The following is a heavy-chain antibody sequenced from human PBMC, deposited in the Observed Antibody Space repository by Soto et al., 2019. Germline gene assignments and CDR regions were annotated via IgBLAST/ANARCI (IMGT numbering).Heavy chain of an antibody. V-gene: IGHV3-48*04. CDR1: GFRFSYYG. CDR2: ISSSGSTI. CDR3: ARDKWGSSSWYEYAERAYYYYGMDV. Sequence: GGSLRLSCAASGFRFSYYGIHWVRQAPGKGLEWVSYISSSGSTIYYADSVKGRFTISRDNAKNSLYLQMNSLRAEDTAVYYCARDKWGSSSWYEYAERAYYYYGMDVWGQGTTVTVSS. D-gene: IGHD6-13*01. J-gene: IGHJ6*02.